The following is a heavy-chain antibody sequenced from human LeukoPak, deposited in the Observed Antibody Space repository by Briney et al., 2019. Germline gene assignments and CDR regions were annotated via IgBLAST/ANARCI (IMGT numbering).Heavy chain of an antibody. CDR3: ARARGYCSGGSCSQPHPKNWFDP. D-gene: IGHD2-15*01. CDR2: INHSGST. J-gene: IGHJ5*02. CDR1: GGSFSGYY. V-gene: IGHV4-34*01. Sequence: SETLSLTSAVYGGSFSGYYWSWICQPPGKGLEWSGEINHSGSTNYNTSIKSRVTISVDTSKNQFSLKLSSVTAADTAVYYCARARGYCSGGSCSQPHPKNWFDPWGQGTLVTVSS.